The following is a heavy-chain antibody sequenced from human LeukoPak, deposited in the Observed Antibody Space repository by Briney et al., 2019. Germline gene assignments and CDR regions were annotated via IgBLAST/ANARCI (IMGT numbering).Heavy chain of an antibody. V-gene: IGHV4-59*01. CDR3: ARSDYDILTGYPSGYYMDV. D-gene: IGHD3-9*01. J-gene: IGHJ6*03. CDR1: GGSISNYY. Sequence: SETLSLTCTVSGGSISNYYWTWIRQPPGKGLEWIGYIYYSGSTNYNPSLKSRVTISVDTSKNQFSLKLSSVTAADTAVYYCARSDYDILTGYPSGYYMDVWGKGTTVTISS. CDR2: IYYSGST.